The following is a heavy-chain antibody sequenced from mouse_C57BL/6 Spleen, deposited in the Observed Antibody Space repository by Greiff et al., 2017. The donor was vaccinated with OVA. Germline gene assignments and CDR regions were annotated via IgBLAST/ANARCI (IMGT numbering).Heavy chain of an antibody. D-gene: IGHD2-4*01. J-gene: IGHJ2*01. CDR1: GYAFTNYL. CDR3: ARRYYDYDDSFFDY. V-gene: IGHV1-54*01. CDR2: INPGSGGT. Sequence: QVQLQQSGAELVRPGTSVKVSCKASGYAFTNYLLEWVKQRPGQGLEWIGVINPGSGGTNYNEKFKGKATLTADTSSSTAYMQLSSLTSEDSAVYFCARRYYDYDDSFFDYWGQGTTLTVSS.